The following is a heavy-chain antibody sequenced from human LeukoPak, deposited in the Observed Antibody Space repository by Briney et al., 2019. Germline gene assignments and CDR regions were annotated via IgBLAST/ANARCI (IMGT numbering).Heavy chain of an antibody. CDR1: GFTFSNYV. J-gene: IGHJ4*02. Sequence: GGSLRLSCAASGFTFSNYVMGWVRQDPGKGLQWVSIINGSGSFTSYADSVKGRLTISRDNSKNTLYLQMNSLRAEDTAVYYVAVAGTVDYWGQGTLVTVSS. CDR3: AVAGTVDY. CDR2: INGSGSFT. V-gene: IGHV3-23*05. D-gene: IGHD6-19*01.